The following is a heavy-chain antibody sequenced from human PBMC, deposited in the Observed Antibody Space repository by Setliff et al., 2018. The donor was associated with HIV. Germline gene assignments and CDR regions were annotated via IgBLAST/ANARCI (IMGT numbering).Heavy chain of an antibody. CDR2: ISHSGST. CDR3: ARGPAEWQIVVVPAAHWYFDL. D-gene: IGHD2-2*01. CDR1: GGSFSGHY. V-gene: IGHV4-34*01. Sequence: SETLSLTCAVYGGSFSGHYWSWIRQTPGKGLEWIGDISHSGSTNYNPSLKSRVTISVDTSKNQFSLRLTSVTAADTAVYFCARGPAEWQIVVVPAAHWYFDLWGRGTLVTVSS. J-gene: IGHJ2*01.